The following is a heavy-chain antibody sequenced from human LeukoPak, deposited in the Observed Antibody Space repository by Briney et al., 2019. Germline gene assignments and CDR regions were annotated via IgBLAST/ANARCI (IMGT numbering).Heavy chain of an antibody. V-gene: IGHV5-51*01. D-gene: IGHD3-10*01. J-gene: IGHJ3*02. CDR3: ARGGYGSGSYKHDAFDI. Sequence: GESLKISCKGSGYSFTSYWIGWVRQMPGKGLEWMGIIYPGDSDTRYNPSFQGQVTISADKSISTAYLQWSSLKASDTAMYYCARGGYGSGSYKHDAFDIWGQGTMVTVSS. CDR1: GYSFTSYW. CDR2: IYPGDSDT.